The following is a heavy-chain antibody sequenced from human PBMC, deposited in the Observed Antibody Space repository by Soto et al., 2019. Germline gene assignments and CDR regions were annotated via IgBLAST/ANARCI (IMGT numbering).Heavy chain of an antibody. J-gene: IGHJ3*02. Sequence: VGSLRLSCAASGFTFSSYAMHWVRQAPGKGLEWVAVISYDGSNKYYADSVKGRFTISRDNSKNTLYLQMNSLRAEDTAVYYCARARSTVPGHAFDIWGQGTMVTVS. CDR1: GFTFSSYA. CDR3: ARARSTVPGHAFDI. V-gene: IGHV3-30-3*01. CDR2: ISYDGSNK.